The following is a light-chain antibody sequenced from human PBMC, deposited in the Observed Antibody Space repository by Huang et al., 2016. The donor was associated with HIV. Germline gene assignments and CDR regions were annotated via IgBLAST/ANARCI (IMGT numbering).Light chain of an antibody. V-gene: IGKV1-33*01. CDR2: DAS. CDR3: QQYDTLPLT. J-gene: IGKJ1*01. Sequence: DIQMTQSPSSLSASLGDKVTITCQASLDINNYLNWHQQKPGKVPKLLISDASDLETGVPPRFSGSRSGTNFTLTVSSLQAEDIGTYYCQQYDTLPLTFGQGTNVEI. CDR1: LDINNY.